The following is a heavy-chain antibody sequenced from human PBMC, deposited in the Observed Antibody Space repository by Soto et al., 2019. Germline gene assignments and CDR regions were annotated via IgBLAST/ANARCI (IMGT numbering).Heavy chain of an antibody. D-gene: IGHD2-21*01. J-gene: IGHJ5*02. CDR3: ATWPTQSVVTLLPIAS. V-gene: IGHV4-28*01. Sequence: PSETLSLTCAVSGYSISSSNWWGWIRQPPGKGLEWIGYIYYSGTTYYNPSLKSRVTMSVDTSKNQFSLKLTSVTAVDTAVYYCATWPTQSVVTLLPIASWGQGTPVTVSS. CDR1: GYSISSSNW. CDR2: IYYSGTT.